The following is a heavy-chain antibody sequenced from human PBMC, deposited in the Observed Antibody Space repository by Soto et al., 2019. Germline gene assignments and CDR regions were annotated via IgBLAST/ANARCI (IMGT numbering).Heavy chain of an antibody. V-gene: IGHV3-30*18. Sequence: QVQLVESGGGVVQPGRSLRLSCAASGFTFSSYGMHWVRQAPGKGLEWVAVISYDGSNKYYADSVKGRFTISRDNSKNTLDLQMNSLRAEDTAVYYCAKGGPYGDYMTIDYWGQGTLVTVSS. CDR3: AKGGPYGDYMTIDY. CDR1: GFTFSSYG. CDR2: ISYDGSNK. D-gene: IGHD4-17*01. J-gene: IGHJ4*02.